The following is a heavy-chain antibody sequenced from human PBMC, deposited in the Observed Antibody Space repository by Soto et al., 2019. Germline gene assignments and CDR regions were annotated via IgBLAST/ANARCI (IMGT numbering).Heavy chain of an antibody. D-gene: IGHD6-13*01. CDR1: GFTFSSYG. CDR3: AKGLKIAAAGTMGY. J-gene: IGHJ4*02. Sequence: QVQLVESGGGVVQPGRYLRLSCAASGFTFSSYGMHWVRQAPGKGLEWVAVISYDGSNKYYADSVKGRFTISRDNSKNTLYLQMNSLRAEDTAVYYCAKGLKIAAAGTMGYWGQGTLVTVSS. CDR2: ISYDGSNK. V-gene: IGHV3-30*18.